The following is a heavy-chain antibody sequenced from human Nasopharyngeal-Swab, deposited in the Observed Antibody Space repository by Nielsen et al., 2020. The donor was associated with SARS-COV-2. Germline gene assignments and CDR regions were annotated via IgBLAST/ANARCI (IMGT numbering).Heavy chain of an antibody. V-gene: IGHV3-73*01. J-gene: IGHJ4*02. Sequence: WIRQPPGKGLEWVGRIGDKAHNYATTYAASVKGRFTISRDDSKNTAFLQMDSLKTEDTALYYCTTDYYFDYWGQGTPVTVSS. CDR2: IGDKAHNYAT. CDR3: TTDYYFDY.